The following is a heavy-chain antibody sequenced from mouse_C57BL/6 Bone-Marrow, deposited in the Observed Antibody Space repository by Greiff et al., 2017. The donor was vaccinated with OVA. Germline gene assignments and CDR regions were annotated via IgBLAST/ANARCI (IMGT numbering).Heavy chain of an antibody. CDR2: IYPGDGDT. CDR3: ARGDYEGFAY. D-gene: IGHD2-4*01. J-gene: IGHJ3*01. V-gene: IGHV1-82*01. Sequence: QVQLKESGPELVKPGASVKISCKASGYAFSSSWMNWVKQRPGKGLEWIGRIYPGDGDTNYNRKFKGKATLTADKSSSTAYMQLSSLTSEDSAVYFCARGDYEGFAYWGQGTLVTVSA. CDR1: GYAFSSSW.